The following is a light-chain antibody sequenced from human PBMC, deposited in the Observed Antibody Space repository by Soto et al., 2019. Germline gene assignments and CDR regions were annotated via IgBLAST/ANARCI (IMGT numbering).Light chain of an antibody. Sequence: QLTQSPSSLSASIGDRVTITCRVSQDITNYLAWYQQQPGKAPKLLVYSASTLHSGVPTRFSGSGSGTEFILTIGRLQPEDFATYYCHHLAGTFGQGTKLEMK. CDR1: QDITNY. V-gene: IGKV1-9*01. J-gene: IGKJ2*01. CDR2: SAS. CDR3: HHLAGT.